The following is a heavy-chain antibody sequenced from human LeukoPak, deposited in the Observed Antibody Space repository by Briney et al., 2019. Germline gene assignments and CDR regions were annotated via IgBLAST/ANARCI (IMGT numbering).Heavy chain of an antibody. D-gene: IGHD5-12*01. V-gene: IGHV4-34*01. J-gene: IGHJ4*02. CDR2: INHSGST. Sequence: PSETLSLTCAVYGGSFSGYYWSWIRQPPGKGLEWIGEINHSGSTNYNPSLKSRVTISVDTSKNQFSLKLSTVTAADTAVYYCARQRPNSGYAYWGQGTLVTVSS. CDR1: GGSFSGYY. CDR3: ARQRPNSGYAY.